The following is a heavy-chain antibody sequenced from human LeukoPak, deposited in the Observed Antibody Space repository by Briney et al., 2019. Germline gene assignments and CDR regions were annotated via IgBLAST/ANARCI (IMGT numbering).Heavy chain of an antibody. CDR3: ARGANHGDFGLDVFDI. J-gene: IGHJ3*02. D-gene: IGHD4-17*01. V-gene: IGHV4-59*02. Sequence: SETLSLTCTVSGGSVSGYYWSWIRQPPGKGLEWIGYTYSSGSTTYNPSLKSRVTISLDTSKNQFSLKLTSVTAADTAVYHCARGANHGDFGLDVFDIWGQGTMVTVSS. CDR1: GGSVSGYY. CDR2: TYSSGST.